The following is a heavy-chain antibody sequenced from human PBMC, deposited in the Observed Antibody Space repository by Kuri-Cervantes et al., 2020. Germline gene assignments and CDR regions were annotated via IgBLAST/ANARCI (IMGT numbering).Heavy chain of an antibody. CDR2: ISWNSGSI. J-gene: IGHJ6*03. D-gene: IGHD2-15*01. CDR3: AKDFCSGGSCSDYYYYYMDV. CDR1: GFNFDDYA. V-gene: IGHV3-9*01. Sequence: GGSLRLSCVASGFNFDDYAMHWVRQAPGRGLEWVSGISWNSGSIGYADSVKGRFTISRDNAKNSLYLQMNSLRAEDTAVYYCAKDFCSGGSCSDYYYYYMDVWGKGTTVTVSS.